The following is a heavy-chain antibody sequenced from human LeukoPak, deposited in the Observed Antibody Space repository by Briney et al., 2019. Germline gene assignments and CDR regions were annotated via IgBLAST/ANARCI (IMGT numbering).Heavy chain of an antibody. CDR2: IYTTGRT. J-gene: IGHJ3*02. V-gene: IGHV4-4*09. CDR1: DSAIGTYS. D-gene: IGHD5-24*01. Sequence: SETLSLTCTVSDSAIGTYSWGWFRQRPGKGLEGFGYIYTTGRTHYNPSLNSRVTMSLDTSKNQLSLRLSSVTAADTAVCYCARHRAEMATITDDAFDIWGQGTMVTVSS. CDR3: ARHRAEMATITDDAFDI.